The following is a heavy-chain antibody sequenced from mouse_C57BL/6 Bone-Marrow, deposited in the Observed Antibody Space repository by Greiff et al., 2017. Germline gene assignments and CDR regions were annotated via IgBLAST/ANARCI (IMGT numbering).Heavy chain of an antibody. J-gene: IGHJ2*01. D-gene: IGHD1-1*01. CDR2: IDPENGDT. CDR3: AMPTVVATDY. V-gene: IGHV14-4*01. CDR1: GFNIKDDY. Sequence: EVQLQESGAELVRPGASVKLSCTASGFNIKDDYMHWVKQRPEQGLEWIGWIDPENGDTEYASKFQGKATITADTSSNTAYLQLSSLTSEDTAVYYCAMPTVVATDYWGQGTTLTVSS.